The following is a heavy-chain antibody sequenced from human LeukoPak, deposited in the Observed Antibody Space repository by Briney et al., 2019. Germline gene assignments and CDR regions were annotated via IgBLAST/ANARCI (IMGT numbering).Heavy chain of an antibody. CDR1: GFTFSSYA. D-gene: IGHD2-2*01. CDR3: AKDLAYQRFNYIDY. CDR2: ISGSGGST. J-gene: IGHJ4*02. Sequence: PGGSLRLSCAASGFTFSSYAMSWVRQAPGKGLEWVSAISGSGGSTYYADSVKGRFTISRDNSKNTLYLQMNSLRAEDTAVYYCAKDLAYQRFNYIDYWGQGTLVTVSS. V-gene: IGHV3-23*01.